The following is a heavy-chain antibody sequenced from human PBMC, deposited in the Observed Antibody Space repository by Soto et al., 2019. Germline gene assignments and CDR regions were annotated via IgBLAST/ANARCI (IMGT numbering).Heavy chain of an antibody. CDR3: ARTVDDSSGWGDYYYYGMDV. Sequence: QVQLVQSGAEVKKPGSSVKVSCKASGGTFSSYAISWVRQAPGQGLEWMGGIIPIFGTANYAQKFQGRVTITADESTSTAYMELSSLRSDDTAVYYCARTVDDSSGWGDYYYYGMDVWGQGTTVTVSS. D-gene: IGHD3-22*01. CDR1: GGTFSSYA. V-gene: IGHV1-69*01. J-gene: IGHJ6*02. CDR2: IIPIFGTA.